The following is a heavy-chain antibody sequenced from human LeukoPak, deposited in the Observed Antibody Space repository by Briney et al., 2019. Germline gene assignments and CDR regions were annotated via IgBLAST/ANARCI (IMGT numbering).Heavy chain of an antibody. CDR2: IYYSGST. Sequence: SETLSLTCTVSGGSISSGGYYWSWIRQHPGTGLEWIGYIYYSGSTYYNPSLKSRVTISVDTSKNQFSLKLSSVTAADTAVYYCARVPLAGRVVVTAMRFDYWGQGTLVTVSS. J-gene: IGHJ4*02. CDR3: ARVPLAGRVVVTAMRFDY. V-gene: IGHV4-31*03. D-gene: IGHD2-21*02. CDR1: GGSISSGGYY.